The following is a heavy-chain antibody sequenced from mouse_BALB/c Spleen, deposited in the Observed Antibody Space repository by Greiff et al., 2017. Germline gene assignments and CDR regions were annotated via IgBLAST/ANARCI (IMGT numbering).Heavy chain of an antibody. CDR3: ASYDSFAY. J-gene: IGHJ3*01. V-gene: IGHV5-17*02. CDR2: ISSGSSTI. Sequence: EVKVEESGGGLVQPGGSRKLSCAASGFTFSSFGMHWVRQAPEKGLEWVAYISSGSSTIYYADTVKGRFTISRDNPKNTLFLQMTSLRSEDTAMYYCASYDSFAYWGQGTLVTVSA. D-gene: IGHD2-4*01. CDR1: GFTFSSFG.